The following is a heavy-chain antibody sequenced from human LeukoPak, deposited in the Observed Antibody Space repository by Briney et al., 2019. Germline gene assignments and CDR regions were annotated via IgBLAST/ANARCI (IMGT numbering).Heavy chain of an antibody. CDR2: IYTSGST. D-gene: IGHD2-2*01. CDR3: ATLGYCSSTSCYDYYMDV. CDR1: GGSISSYY. Sequence: SETPSLTCTVSGGSISSYYWSWIRQPAGKGLEWIGRIYTSGSTNYNPSLKSRVTMSVDTSKNQFSLKLSSVTAADTVVYYCATLGYCSSTSCYDYYMDVWGKGTTVTVSS. J-gene: IGHJ6*03. V-gene: IGHV4-4*07.